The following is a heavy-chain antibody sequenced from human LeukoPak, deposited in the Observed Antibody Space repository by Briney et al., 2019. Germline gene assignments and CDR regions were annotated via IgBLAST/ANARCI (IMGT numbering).Heavy chain of an antibody. Sequence: SETLSFTCTVSGGSIRSSYWSWIRQPPGKGLEWIGYIYYSGNTNYNPSLKSRVTISVDTSKSQFSLKLSSVTAADTAVYYCANYGDYGWYFDLWGRGTLVTVSS. D-gene: IGHD4-17*01. CDR1: GGSIRSSY. V-gene: IGHV4-59*08. CDR3: ANYGDYGWYFDL. CDR2: IYYSGNT. J-gene: IGHJ2*01.